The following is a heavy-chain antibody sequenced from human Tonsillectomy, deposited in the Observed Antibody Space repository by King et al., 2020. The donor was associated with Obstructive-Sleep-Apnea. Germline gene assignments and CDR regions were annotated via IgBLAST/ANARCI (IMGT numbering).Heavy chain of an antibody. CDR1: GFTFSSYA. Sequence: VQLVESGGGVVQPGGSLRLACAASGFTFSSYAMHWVRQAPGKGLEWGAVISYDGSNKYYADSVKGRFTLSRDNSKNTLYLQMNSLRAEDTAVYYCARGGQWLDQGYYGMDVWGQGTTVTVSS. CDR2: ISYDGSNK. J-gene: IGHJ6*02. V-gene: IGHV3-30*04. D-gene: IGHD6-19*01. CDR3: ARGGQWLDQGYYGMDV.